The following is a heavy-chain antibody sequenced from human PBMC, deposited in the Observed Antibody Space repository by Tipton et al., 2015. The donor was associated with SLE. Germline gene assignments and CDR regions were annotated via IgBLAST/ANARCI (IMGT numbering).Heavy chain of an antibody. CDR3: ARQSGIVVVTAIPHWFDP. CDR1: GGSVSSGSYS. J-gene: IGHJ5*02. V-gene: IGHV4-61*01. Sequence: TLSLTCTVSGGSVSSGSYSWSWIRQPPGKGLEWIGYIYYSGFTNYNPSLKSRVTISVDTSKNQFSLNLSSVTAADTAVYYCARQSGIVVVTAIPHWFDPWGQGTLVTVSS. D-gene: IGHD2-21*02. CDR2: IYYSGFT.